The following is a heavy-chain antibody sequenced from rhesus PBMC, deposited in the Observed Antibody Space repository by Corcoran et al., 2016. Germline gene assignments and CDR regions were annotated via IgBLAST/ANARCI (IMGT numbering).Heavy chain of an antibody. V-gene: IGHV4-160*01. CDR1: GGSVRGYW. Sequence: QVQLQQWGEGLVKPSENLSLTCAVYGGSVRGYWWGWIRQPPGKGLEWIGRILSGGRTNYNPSLKSRVTISIDTSKNQFSLKLSSVTAADTAVYYCAREGTRSGWSLNRFDVWGPGVLVTVSS. J-gene: IGHJ5-1*01. D-gene: IGHD6S26*01. CDR2: ILSGGRT. CDR3: AREGTRSGWSLNRFDV.